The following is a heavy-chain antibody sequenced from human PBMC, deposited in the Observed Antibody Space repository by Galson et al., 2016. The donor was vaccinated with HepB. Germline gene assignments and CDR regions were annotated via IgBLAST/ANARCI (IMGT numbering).Heavy chain of an antibody. Sequence: SVKVSCKASGYSFSDYYMHWVRQAPGQGLEWMGIINSNGGGASYAERFQDRVTMTRDTSTSTVYLEVRSLRSDDTATYYCGRGRILEWTPIGAGLDVWGQGTTVSVSS. J-gene: IGHJ6*02. CDR2: INSNGGGA. CDR3: GRGRILEWTPIGAGLDV. D-gene: IGHD3-3*01. V-gene: IGHV1-46*01. CDR1: GYSFSDYY.